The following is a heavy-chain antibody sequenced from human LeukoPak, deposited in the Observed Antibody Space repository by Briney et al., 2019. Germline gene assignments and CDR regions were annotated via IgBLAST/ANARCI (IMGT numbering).Heavy chain of an antibody. Sequence: PGGSLRPSCAASGFTFNSYAMSWVRQAPGKGLEWVSAIGGSGSSTYYTDSVKGRFTISRDNSKNTLYLQMNSLRAEDTAVYYCAKDGGYCYDSSGYRPFFDYWGQGTLVTVSS. CDR1: GFTFNSYA. CDR3: AKDGGYCYDSSGYRPFFDY. V-gene: IGHV3-23*01. CDR2: IGGSGSST. D-gene: IGHD3-22*01. J-gene: IGHJ4*02.